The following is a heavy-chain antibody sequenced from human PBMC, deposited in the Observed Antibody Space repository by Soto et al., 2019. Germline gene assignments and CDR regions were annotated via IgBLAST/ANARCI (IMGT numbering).Heavy chain of an antibody. CDR1: GGTFSSYA. CDR2: IDPEDGET. V-gene: IGHV1-24*01. Sequence: ASVKVSCKASGGTFSSYAISWVRQAPGQGLEWMGGIDPEDGETNYAQKFQGRVTMTEDTSTDTAYMELSSLRSEDTAVYYCATSGIAGPKSYWFDPWGQGTLVTVSS. J-gene: IGHJ5*02. D-gene: IGHD6-13*01. CDR3: ATSGIAGPKSYWFDP.